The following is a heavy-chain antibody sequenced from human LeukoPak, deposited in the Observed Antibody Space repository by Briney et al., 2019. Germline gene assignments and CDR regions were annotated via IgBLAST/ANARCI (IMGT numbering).Heavy chain of an antibody. CDR1: GFTFINAW. D-gene: IGHD6-13*01. V-gene: IGHV3-21*01. CDR3: ARDTFIAAAGSDY. CDR2: ISSSSSYI. Sequence: GGSLRLSCVASGFTFINAWMSWVRQAPGKGLEWVSSISSSSSYIYYADSVKGRFTISRDNAKNSLYLQMNSLRAEDTAVYYCARDTFIAAAGSDYWGQGTLVTVSS. J-gene: IGHJ4*02.